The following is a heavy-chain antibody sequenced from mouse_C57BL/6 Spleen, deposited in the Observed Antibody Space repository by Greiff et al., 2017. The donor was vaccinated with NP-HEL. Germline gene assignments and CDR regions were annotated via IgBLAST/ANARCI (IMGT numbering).Heavy chain of an antibody. J-gene: IGHJ3*01. CDR2: IDPANGNT. Sequence: VQLQQSVAELVRPGASVKLSCTASGFNIKNTYMHWVKQRPEQGLEWIGRIDPANGNTKYAPKFQGKATITADTSSNTAYLQLSSLTSEDTAIYYYTRSVYYYGPWFAYWGQGTLVTVSA. CDR3: TRSVYYYGPWFAY. D-gene: IGHD1-1*01. V-gene: IGHV14-3*01. CDR1: GFNIKNTY.